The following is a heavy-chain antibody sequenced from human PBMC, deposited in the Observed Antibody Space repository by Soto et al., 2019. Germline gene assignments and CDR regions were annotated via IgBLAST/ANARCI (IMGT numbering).Heavy chain of an antibody. CDR1: GYTFTSYA. CDR2: INAGNGNT. D-gene: IGHD6-13*01. J-gene: IGHJ4*02. Sequence: GASVKVCCKASGYTFTSYAMHWVRQAPGQRLEWMGWINAGNGNTKYSQKFQGRVTITRDTSASTAYMELSSLRSEDTAVYYCARARHSSSWRTIDYWGQGTLVTVSS. CDR3: ARARHSSSWRTIDY. V-gene: IGHV1-3*01.